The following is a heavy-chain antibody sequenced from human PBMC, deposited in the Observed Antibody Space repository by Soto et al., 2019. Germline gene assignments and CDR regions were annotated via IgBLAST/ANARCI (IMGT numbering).Heavy chain of an antibody. J-gene: IGHJ5*01. D-gene: IGHD3-3*01. Sequence: TLSELSMHFALQAPGKGLEWMGGFDPEDGETIYAQKFQGRVTMTEDTCTDTAYMELSSLRSEDMAVYYCATGGFAPWSESWVQGTLVTV. CDR3: ATGGFAPWSES. CDR1: TLSELS. CDR2: FDPEDGET. V-gene: IGHV1-24*01.